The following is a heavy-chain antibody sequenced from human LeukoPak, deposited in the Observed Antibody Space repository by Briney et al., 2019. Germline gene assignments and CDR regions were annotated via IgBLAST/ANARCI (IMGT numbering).Heavy chain of an antibody. J-gene: IGHJ4*02. CDR1: GFTFSTYA. D-gene: IGHD2-15*01. Sequence: PGGSLRLSXATSGFTFSTYAMHWVRQAPGKGLEWVAVIWYDGSNEHYADSVKGRFTISRDNSRNTLYLQMNSLRVEDTAVYYCAREVDCSGGRCYRGEFDYWGQGTLVTVSS. CDR2: IWYDGSNE. CDR3: AREVDCSGGRCYRGEFDY. V-gene: IGHV3-33*01.